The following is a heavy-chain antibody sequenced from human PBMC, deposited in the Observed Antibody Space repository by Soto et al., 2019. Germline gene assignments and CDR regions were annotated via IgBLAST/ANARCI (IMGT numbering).Heavy chain of an antibody. J-gene: IGHJ3*02. Sequence: SVKVSCKASVYTFTSYDINWVRQATGQGLEWMGWMNPNSGNTGYAQKFQGRVTMTRNTSISTAYMELSSLRSEDTAVYYCARPNFSSSSWYLIGAFDIWRQGTTVIVSS. CDR3: ARPNFSSSSWYLIGAFDI. D-gene: IGHD6-13*01. CDR2: MNPNSGNT. V-gene: IGHV1-8*01. CDR1: VYTFTSYD.